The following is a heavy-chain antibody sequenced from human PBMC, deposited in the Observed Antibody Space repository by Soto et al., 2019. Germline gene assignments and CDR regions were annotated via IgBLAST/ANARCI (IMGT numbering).Heavy chain of an antibody. CDR2: ISSSGSTI. CDR3: ARHPTRGSYWGDYFDY. D-gene: IGHD1-26*01. CDR1: GFTFSSYE. J-gene: IGHJ4*02. Sequence: EVQLVESGGGLVQPGGSLRLSCAASGFTFSSYEMNGVRQAPGKGLEWVSYISSSGSTIYYADSVKGRFTISRDNAKNSLYLQMNSLRAEDTAVYYCARHPTRGSYWGDYFDYWGQGTLVTVSS. V-gene: IGHV3-48*03.